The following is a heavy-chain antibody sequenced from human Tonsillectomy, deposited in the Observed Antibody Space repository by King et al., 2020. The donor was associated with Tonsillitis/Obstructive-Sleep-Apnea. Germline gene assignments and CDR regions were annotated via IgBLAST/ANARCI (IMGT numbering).Heavy chain of an antibody. J-gene: IGHJ6*03. CDR1: GYTFTSYA. CDR2: INTNTGNP. V-gene: IGHV7-4-1*02. CDR3: ARVVRSYRYSYGYDYYYYMDV. Sequence: VQLVQSGSELKKPGASVKVSCKASGYTFTSYAMNWVRQAPGQGLEWMGWINTNTGNPTYAQGFTGRFVFSLDTSVSTAYLQISSLKAEDTAVYYCARVVRSYRYSYGYDYYYYMDVWGKGTTVTVSS. D-gene: IGHD5-18*01.